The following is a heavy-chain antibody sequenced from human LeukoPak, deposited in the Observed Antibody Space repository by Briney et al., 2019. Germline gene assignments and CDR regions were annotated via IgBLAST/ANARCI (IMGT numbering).Heavy chain of an antibody. CDR1: GFTLGSYW. CDR2: IKQDGSEK. J-gene: IGHJ6*04. Sequence: PGGSLRLSCAASGFTLGSYWLSWVRQAPGKGLEWVANIKQDGSEKNYVDSVKGRFTISRDNAKNSLYLQMNSLRAEDTAVYYCAELGITMIGGVWGKGTTVTISS. CDR3: AELGITMIGGV. D-gene: IGHD3-10*02. V-gene: IGHV3-7*01.